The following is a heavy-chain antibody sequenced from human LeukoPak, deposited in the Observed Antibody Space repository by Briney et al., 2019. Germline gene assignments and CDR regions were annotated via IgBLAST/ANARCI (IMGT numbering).Heavy chain of an antibody. CDR2: INPNTGGT. D-gene: IGHD2-2*01. CDR1: GYTFTAYY. V-gene: IGHV1-2*06. J-gene: IGHJ4*02. CDR3: ARGYCSSTTCYDYFDY. Sequence: ASVKVSCKASGYTFTAYYMHWVRQAPGQGLEWMGRINPNTGGTNYAQKFQGRATMTRDTSISTAYMELSSLRSDDTAVYYCARGYCSSTTCYDYFDYWGQGTPVTVSS.